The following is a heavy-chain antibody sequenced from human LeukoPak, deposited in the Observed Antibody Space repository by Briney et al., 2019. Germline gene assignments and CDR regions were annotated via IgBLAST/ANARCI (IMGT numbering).Heavy chain of an antibody. D-gene: IGHD6-19*01. CDR3: AKDYYSSGWSVVSYYFDY. Sequence: GGSLRLSCAASGFTFSSYGMHWVRQAPGKGLEWVAFIRYDGSNKYYADSVTGRFTISRDNSKNTLYLQMNSLRAEDTAVYYCAKDYYSSGWSVVSYYFDYWGQGTLVTVSS. V-gene: IGHV3-30*02. J-gene: IGHJ4*02. CDR1: GFTFSSYG. CDR2: IRYDGSNK.